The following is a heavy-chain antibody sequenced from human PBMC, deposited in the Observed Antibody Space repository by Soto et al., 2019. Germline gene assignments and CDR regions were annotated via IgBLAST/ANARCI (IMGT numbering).Heavy chain of an antibody. D-gene: IGHD2-15*01. J-gene: IGHJ3*02. CDR3: ATPYLLYAFDI. V-gene: IGHV3-23*01. Sequence: EVQLLESGGNLVQPGGSLRLSCAASGFTFSSYAMSWVRQAPGKGLEWVSAISGSGSSTFYADSVTGRFTISRDNSKNTVYLQMNSLRAEATAVYYCATPYLLYAFDIWCQGTMVTVSS. CDR1: GFTFSSYA. CDR2: ISGSGSST.